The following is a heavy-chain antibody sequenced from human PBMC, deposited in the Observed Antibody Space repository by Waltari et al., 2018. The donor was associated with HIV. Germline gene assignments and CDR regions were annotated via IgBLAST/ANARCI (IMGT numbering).Heavy chain of an antibody. Sequence: EVQLVESGGGLVQPGGSLRLSCAASGFTFSNYDMHWVRQATGKGLEWFSGIGTAGDTYYPGSVKGRFTISRENAKNSLHLQMNSLRAGDTAVYYCVRICKLNCYYYYGMDVWGQGTTVTVSS. CDR2: IGTAGDT. V-gene: IGHV3-13*01. J-gene: IGHJ6*02. CDR1: GFTFSNYD. D-gene: IGHD1-1*01. CDR3: VRICKLNCYYYYGMDV.